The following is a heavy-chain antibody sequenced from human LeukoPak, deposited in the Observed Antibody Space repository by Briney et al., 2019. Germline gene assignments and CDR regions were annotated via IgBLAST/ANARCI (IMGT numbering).Heavy chain of an antibody. CDR2: IYDSGST. D-gene: IGHD4-17*01. CDR3: ARTYGDYLVYFDY. V-gene: IGHV4-39*01. J-gene: IGHJ4*02. CDR1: GASISGSGYY. Sequence: PSETLSLTCTVSGASISGSGYYWGWIRQPPGKGLEWIGNIYDSGSTYYNASLQSRVTISIDTSKNQFSLKLSSVTAADTAVYYCARTYGDYLVYFDYWGQGTLVTVSS.